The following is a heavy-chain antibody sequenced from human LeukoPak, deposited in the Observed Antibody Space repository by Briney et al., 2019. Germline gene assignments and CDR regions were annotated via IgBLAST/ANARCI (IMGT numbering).Heavy chain of an antibody. J-gene: IGHJ4*02. Sequence: GGSLRLSCVGSGFTFRSHAMSWVRHAPGKGLEWVSAISGSGGSTYYADSVKGLFTISRDNSKNTLYLQMNSLRAEDTAVYYCAKVPTSIAAAGTNFDYWGQGTLVTVSS. V-gene: IGHV3-23*01. CDR2: ISGSGGST. CDR1: GFTFRSHA. CDR3: AKVPTSIAAAGTNFDY. D-gene: IGHD6-13*01.